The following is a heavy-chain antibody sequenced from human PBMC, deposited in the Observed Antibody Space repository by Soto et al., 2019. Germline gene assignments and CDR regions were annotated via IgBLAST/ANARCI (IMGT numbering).Heavy chain of an antibody. CDR1: GFTFSSYG. D-gene: IGHD4-4*01. CDR2: ISYDGSNK. V-gene: IGHV3-30*18. CDR3: AKAGTTVRDFLGFDI. J-gene: IGHJ3*02. Sequence: PGGSLRLSCAASGFTFSSYGMHWVRQAPGKGLEWVAVISYDGSNKYYADSVKGRFTISRDNSKNTLYLQMNSLRAEDTAVYYCAKAGTTVRDFLGFDIWGQGTMVTVSS.